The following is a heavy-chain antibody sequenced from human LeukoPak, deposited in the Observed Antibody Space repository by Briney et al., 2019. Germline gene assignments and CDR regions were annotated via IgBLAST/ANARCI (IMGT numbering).Heavy chain of an antibody. D-gene: IGHD2-2*01. CDR3: ARSLVPAAYHYYYYYMDV. CDR2: IIPILGIA. Sequence: SVKVSCKASGGTFSSYAISWVRQAPGQGLEWMGRIIPILGIANYAQKFQGRVTITADKSTSTAYMELSSLRSEDTAVYYCARSLVPAAYHYYYYYMDVWGKGTTVTVSS. J-gene: IGHJ6*03. V-gene: IGHV1-69*04. CDR1: GGTFSSYA.